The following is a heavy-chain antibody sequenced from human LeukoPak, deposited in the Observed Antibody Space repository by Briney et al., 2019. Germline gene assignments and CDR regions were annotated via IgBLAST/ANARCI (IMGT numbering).Heavy chain of an antibody. V-gene: IGHV3-74*01. CDR2: INSDGSST. CDR3: AREGSSGWYAGY. D-gene: IGHD6-19*01. J-gene: IGHJ4*02. Sequence: GGSLRLSCAASGFTFSSYWMHWVRQAPGKGLVWVSRINSDGSSTSYADSVKGRFTISRDNAKNMLYLQMNSLRAEDTAVYYCAREGSSGWYAGYWGQGTLATVSS. CDR1: GFTFSSYW.